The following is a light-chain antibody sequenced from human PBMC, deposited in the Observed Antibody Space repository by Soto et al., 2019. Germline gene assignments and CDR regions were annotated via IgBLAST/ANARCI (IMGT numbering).Light chain of an antibody. CDR3: QQLKTYPFT. J-gene: IGKJ5*01. CDR1: QGTSNY. CDR2: ATF. Sequence: DIQMTQSPATLPGSVGDRVTITCRASQGTSNYLAWYQQKAGKAPKLLIYATFTLQSGVPSRFSGSGSGTEFTLTISSLQPEDFATYYCQQLKTYPFTFGQGTRLAI. V-gene: IGKV1-9*01.